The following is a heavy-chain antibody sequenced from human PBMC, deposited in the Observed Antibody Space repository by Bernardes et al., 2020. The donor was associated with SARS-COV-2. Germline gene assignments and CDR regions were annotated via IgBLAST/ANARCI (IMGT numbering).Heavy chain of an antibody. V-gene: IGHV3-74*01. Sequence: GGSLRLSCAASGFTFSTSWMHWVRQVPGKGLVWVSRINPDGTTTGYADSVKGRFTISRDNAKNTLYLQMNSLRDEDNALYYCIRGSPPGIVGYFDPWGQGTLVTVSS. CDR2: INPDGTTT. J-gene: IGHJ5*02. CDR1: GFTFSTSW. D-gene: IGHD3-10*01. CDR3: IRGSPPGIVGYFDP.